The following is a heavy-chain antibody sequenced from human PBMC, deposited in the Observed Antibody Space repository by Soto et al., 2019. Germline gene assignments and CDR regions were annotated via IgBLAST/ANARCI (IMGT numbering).Heavy chain of an antibody. CDR3: ARNLHDSSLRNWFDP. CDR2: VYYSGST. D-gene: IGHD4-4*01. Sequence: GKGLEWIGYVYYSGSTNYNPSLKSRVTMSVDTSRNLFSLKLTSVTAADTAMYYCARNLHDSSLRNWFDPRGQATLLTVSS. V-gene: IGHV4-61*03. J-gene: IGHJ5*02.